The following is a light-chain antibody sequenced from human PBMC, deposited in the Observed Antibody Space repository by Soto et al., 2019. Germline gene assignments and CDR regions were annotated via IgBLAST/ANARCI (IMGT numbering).Light chain of an antibody. CDR1: QRISTW. CDR3: QQYNGYSS. CDR2: KAS. Sequence: DIQMTQSPSTLSASVGDRVTITCRASQRISTWLAWYQQKPGKAPKLLIYKASTLESGVPSRFSGSGSGTEFTLTISSLQPDDFATYYCQQYNGYSSFGQGTKVEIK. V-gene: IGKV1-5*03. J-gene: IGKJ1*01.